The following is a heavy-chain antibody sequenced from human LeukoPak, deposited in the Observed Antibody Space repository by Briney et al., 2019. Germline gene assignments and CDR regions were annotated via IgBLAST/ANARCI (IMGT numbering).Heavy chain of an antibody. CDR2: IYYSGST. CDR3: ASYSIAVAGLFDY. J-gene: IGHJ4*02. CDR1: GGSVSSYY. D-gene: IGHD6-19*01. V-gene: IGHV4-59*08. Sequence: SETLSLTCTVSGGSVSSYYWSWIRQPPGKGLEWIGYIYYSGSTNYNPSLKSRVTISVDTSKNQFSLKLSSATAADTAVYYCASYSIAVAGLFDYWGQGTLVTVSS.